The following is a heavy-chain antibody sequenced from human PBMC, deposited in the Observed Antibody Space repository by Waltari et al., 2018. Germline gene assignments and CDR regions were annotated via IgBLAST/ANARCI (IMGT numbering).Heavy chain of an antibody. CDR1: GYTFTDSY. CDR2: VDPADSET. D-gene: IGHD4-4*01. J-gene: IGHJ5*02. V-gene: IGHV1-69-2*01. CDR3: ATVLTTVPTYWFDP. Sequence: EVQLVQSGAEVKKPGATVKISCTASGYTFTDSYLHWVQQAPGKGLEWMGRVDPADSETIYAEKFQGRVTITADTSTDTAYMELSSLRSEDTAVYYCATVLTTVPTYWFDPWGQGTLVTVSS.